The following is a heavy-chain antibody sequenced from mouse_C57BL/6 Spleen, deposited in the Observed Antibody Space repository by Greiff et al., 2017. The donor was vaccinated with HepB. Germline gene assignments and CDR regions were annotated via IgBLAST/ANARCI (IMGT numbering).Heavy chain of an antibody. CDR3: TREGVAAY. CDR2: IDPETGGT. D-gene: IGHD1-1*02. V-gene: IGHV1-15*01. Sequence: QVQLQQSGAELVRPGASVTLSCKASGYTFTDYEMHWVQQTPVHGLEWIGAIDPETGGTAYNQKFKGKAILTADQSSSTAYMELRSLTSEDSAVYYCTREGVAAYWGQGTLVTVSA. CDR1: GYTFTDYE. J-gene: IGHJ3*01.